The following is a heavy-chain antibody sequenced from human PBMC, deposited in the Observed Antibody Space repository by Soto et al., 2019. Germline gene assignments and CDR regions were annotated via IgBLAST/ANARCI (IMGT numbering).Heavy chain of an antibody. Sequence: GGSLRLSCAASGFTFSSYGMSWVRQAPGKGLEWVSGISGSGGSTYYADSVKGRFTISRDNSKNTLYLQMNSLRAEDTAVYYCAKENYYVNSDYIASWGQGTLLTASS. J-gene: IGHJ5*02. V-gene: IGHV3-23*01. CDR3: AKENYYVNSDYIAS. CDR1: GFTFSSYG. CDR2: ISGSGGST. D-gene: IGHD3-22*01.